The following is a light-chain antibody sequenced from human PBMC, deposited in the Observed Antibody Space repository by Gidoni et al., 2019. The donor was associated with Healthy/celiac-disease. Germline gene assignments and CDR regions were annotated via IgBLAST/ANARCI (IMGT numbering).Light chain of an antibody. CDR3: QQYGSSPS. CDR1: QSVSSSY. CDR2: GAS. V-gene: IGKV3-20*01. J-gene: IGKJ3*01. Sequence: EIVLTQSPGTLSLSPGERATLSCRASQSVSSSYLAWYQQKPGQAPRLIIYGASSRATGIPDRFSGSGSGTDFTRTISRLEPEDFAGYYCQQYGSSPSFGPGTKVDIK.